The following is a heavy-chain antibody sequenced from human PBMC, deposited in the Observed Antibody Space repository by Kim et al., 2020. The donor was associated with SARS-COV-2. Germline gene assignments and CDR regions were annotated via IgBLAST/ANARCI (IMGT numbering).Heavy chain of an antibody. V-gene: IGHV4-31*03. CDR1: GGSISSGGYY. D-gene: IGHD3-3*01. CDR3: ARASNLDFWSGYYTYYGMDV. CDR2: IYYSGST. J-gene: IGHJ6*02. Sequence: SETLSLTCTVSGGSISSGGYYWSWIRQHPGKGLEWIGYIYYSGSTYYNPSLKSRVTISVDTSKNQFSLKLSSVTAADTAVYYCARASNLDFWSGYYTYYGMDVWGQGTTVTVSS.